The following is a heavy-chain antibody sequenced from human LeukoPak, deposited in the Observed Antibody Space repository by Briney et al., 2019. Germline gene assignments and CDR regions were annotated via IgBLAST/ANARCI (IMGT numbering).Heavy chain of an antibody. V-gene: IGHV3-30-3*01. CDR2: ISYDGSNK. D-gene: IGHD2-2*02. Sequence: PGGSLRLSCAASGFTFSSYAMHWVSQAPGKGLEWVAVISYDGSNKYYADSVKGRFTISRDNSKNTLYLQMNSLRAEDTAVYYCARDHPFEGPAAIYSFHAFDIWGQGTMVTDSS. J-gene: IGHJ3*02. CDR3: ARDHPFEGPAAIYSFHAFDI. CDR1: GFTFSSYA.